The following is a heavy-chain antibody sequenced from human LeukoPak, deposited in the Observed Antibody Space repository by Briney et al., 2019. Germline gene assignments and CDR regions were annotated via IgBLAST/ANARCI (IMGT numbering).Heavy chain of an antibody. V-gene: IGHV3-21*01. D-gene: IGHD1-26*01. CDR1: GFTFTNYN. CDR3: ARRSGSYDY. J-gene: IGHJ4*02. CDR2: ISGRGDYI. Sequence: GGSLRLSCAACGFTFTNYNMNWVRQVPGKGLEWVSSISGRGDYIYYADSVKGRFTISRDNAKNSLYLQMNSLRADDTAVYYCARRSGSYDYWGQGTLVTVSS.